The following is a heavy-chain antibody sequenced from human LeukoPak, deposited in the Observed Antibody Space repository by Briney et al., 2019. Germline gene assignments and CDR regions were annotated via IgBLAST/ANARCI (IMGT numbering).Heavy chain of an antibody. CDR1: GFIFSSHT. J-gene: IGHJ4*02. Sequence: PGRSLRLSCAASGFIFSSHTLHWVRQGPGKGLEWMAVISYDGSNKYYADSVEGRFTISRDNSKNTLYLQMNSLRTEDTAVYYCARDIHSGSYYYYFDCWGQGTLVTVSS. CDR2: ISYDGSNK. CDR3: ARDIHSGSYYYYFDC. V-gene: IGHV3-30-3*01. D-gene: IGHD1-26*01.